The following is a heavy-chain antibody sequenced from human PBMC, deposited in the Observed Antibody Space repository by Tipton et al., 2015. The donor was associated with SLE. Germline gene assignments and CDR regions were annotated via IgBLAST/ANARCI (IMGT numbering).Heavy chain of an antibody. J-gene: IGHJ6*02. Sequence: QVQLVQSGAEVKKPGSSVKISCKASGGTFSSYAISWVRQAPGQGLEWMGIINPSGGRTSYAQKFQGRVTMTRDTSTSTVYMELSSLRSEDSAVYYCASERGGYGMGVWGQGTTVTVSS. V-gene: IGHV1-46*01. D-gene: IGHD3-16*01. CDR3: ASERGGYGMGV. CDR2: INPSGGRT. CDR1: GGTFSSYA.